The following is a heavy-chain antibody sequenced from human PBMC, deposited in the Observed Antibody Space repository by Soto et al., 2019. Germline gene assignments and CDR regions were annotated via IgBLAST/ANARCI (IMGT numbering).Heavy chain of an antibody. V-gene: IGHV1-58*01. D-gene: IGHD3-9*01. J-gene: IGHJ2*01. CDR2: IVVGSGNT. CDR3: ASGSDAHRYLRSFPKRRSSDL. CDR1: GFSYSTSA. Sequence: SVKGSCKVSGFSYSTSAVQWVRQARGQRLEWIGWIVVGSGNTGYAQKFQERVTITRDMSTNTTYMEMRSLTSDDTAVYYRASGSDAHRYLRSFPKRRSSDL.